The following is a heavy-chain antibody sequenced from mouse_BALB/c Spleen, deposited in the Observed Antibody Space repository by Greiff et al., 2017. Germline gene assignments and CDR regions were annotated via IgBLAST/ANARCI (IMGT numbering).Heavy chain of an antibody. V-gene: IGHV5-17*02. CDR3: ARYDYDGTFSFAY. J-gene: IGHJ3*01. Sequence: EVKLVESGGGLVQPGGSRKLSCAASGFTFSSFGMHWVRQAPEKGLEWVAYISSGSSTIYYADTVKGRFTISRDNPKNTLFLQMTSLRSEDTAMYYCARYDYDGTFSFAYWGQGTLVTVSA. CDR1: GFTFSSFG. D-gene: IGHD2-4*01. CDR2: ISSGSSTI.